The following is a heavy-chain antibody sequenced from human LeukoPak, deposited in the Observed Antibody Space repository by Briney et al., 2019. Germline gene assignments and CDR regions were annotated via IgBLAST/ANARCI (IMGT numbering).Heavy chain of an antibody. V-gene: IGHV3-7*03. J-gene: IGHJ5*02. Sequence: GGSLRLSCAASGFTFSSYWMSWVRQAPGKGLEWVANIKQDESEKYYVDSVKGRFTISRDNARNTLYLQMHSLRVEDTAVYYCAKDRAYITSWYGCSTPWGQGTLVTVSS. D-gene: IGHD3-10*01. CDR1: GFTFSSYW. CDR2: IKQDESEK. CDR3: AKDRAYITSWYGCSTP.